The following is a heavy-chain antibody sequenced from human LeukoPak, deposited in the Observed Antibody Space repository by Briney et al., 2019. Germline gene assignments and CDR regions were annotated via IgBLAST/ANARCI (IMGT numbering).Heavy chain of an antibody. J-gene: IGHJ4*02. CDR1: GFTFNNYC. CDR2: ISSSSNYI. Sequence: GGSLRLSCAASGFTFNNYCMNWVRQAPGKGLGWVSSISSSSNYIYYADSVKGRFTISRDNAKNSLYLQMNSLRAEDTAVYYCARDLTDDFWSGYHFDYWGQGTLATVSS. D-gene: IGHD3-3*01. V-gene: IGHV3-21*01. CDR3: ARDLTDDFWSGYHFDY.